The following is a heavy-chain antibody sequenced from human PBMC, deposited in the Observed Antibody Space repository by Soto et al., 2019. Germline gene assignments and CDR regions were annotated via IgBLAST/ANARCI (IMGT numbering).Heavy chain of an antibody. CDR3: ARGLLAYCTSGICRSWRFDP. CDR1: GYTLTELS. V-gene: IGHV1-24*01. CDR2: FDPEDGET. D-gene: IGHD2-8*01. Sequence: ASVKVSCKVSGYTLTELSMHWVRQAPGKGLEWMGGFDPEDGETIYAQKFQGRVTMTEDTSTDTAYMELSSLRSEDTAVYYCARGLLAYCTSGICRSWRFDPWGQGTLVTVSS. J-gene: IGHJ5*02.